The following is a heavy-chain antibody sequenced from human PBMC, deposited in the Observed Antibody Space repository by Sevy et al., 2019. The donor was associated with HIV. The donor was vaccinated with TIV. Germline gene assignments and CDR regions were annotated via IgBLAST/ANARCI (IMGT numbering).Heavy chain of an antibody. V-gene: IGHV3-11*01. J-gene: IGHJ6*02. D-gene: IGHD4-17*01. CDR1: GFTFSDYY. CDR2: ISGSDGNT. Sequence: GGSLRLSCAASGFTFSDYYMSWIRQAPGKGLEWVSYISGSDGNTFYADSVKGRFTISRDNAKNSLYLQMNSLRAEDTAMYYCARDHVNDGDFGDYYYYAMDVWGQGTTVTISS. CDR3: ARDHVNDGDFGDYYYYAMDV.